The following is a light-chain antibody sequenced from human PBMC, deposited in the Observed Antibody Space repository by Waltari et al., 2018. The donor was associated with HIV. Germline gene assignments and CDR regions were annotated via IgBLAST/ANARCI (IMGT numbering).Light chain of an antibody. CDR1: SSDVGGYNY. Sequence: QSALTQPPSASGSLGQSVTISCTGTSSDVGGYNYVSLYQQYPGEAPKLIIYDVNKRPSGVPDRFSGSKSGNTASLTVSGLQGEDEAQYYCSAYAGSNNLVLFGGGTKLTVL. V-gene: IGLV2-8*01. J-gene: IGLJ2*01. CDR3: SAYAGSNNLVL. CDR2: DVN.